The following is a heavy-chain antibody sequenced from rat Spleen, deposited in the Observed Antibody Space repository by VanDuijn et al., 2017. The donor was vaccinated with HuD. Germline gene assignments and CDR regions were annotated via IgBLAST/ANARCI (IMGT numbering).Heavy chain of an antibody. CDR2: ISSDGRRN. D-gene: IGHD1-9*01. Sequence: EVQLVESGGGLVQPGRSLKLSCAASGFTFSDYYMAWVRQAPTKGLEWVATISSDGRRNYYRDSVKGRFTISRDNAKSSLYLQMYSLRSEDTATYYCARHGYNSYFDHSGQGVMDTVSS. CDR3: ARHGYNSYFDH. CDR1: GFTFSDYY. J-gene: IGHJ2*01. V-gene: IGHV5-29*01.